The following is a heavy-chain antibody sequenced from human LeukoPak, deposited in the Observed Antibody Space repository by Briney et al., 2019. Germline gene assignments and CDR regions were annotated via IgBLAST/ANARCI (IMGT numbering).Heavy chain of an antibody. Sequence: ASVKVSCKASGGTFSNYAINWVRQAPGQGLEWMGWISTYNGNTNYAQKLQDRVTMTTDTSTSTAYMELRSLRSDDTAMYYCAREGIRIAAAGTIDYWGQGTLVTVSS. CDR3: AREGIRIAAAGTIDY. J-gene: IGHJ4*02. V-gene: IGHV1-18*01. CDR2: ISTYNGNT. CDR1: GGTFSNYA. D-gene: IGHD6-13*01.